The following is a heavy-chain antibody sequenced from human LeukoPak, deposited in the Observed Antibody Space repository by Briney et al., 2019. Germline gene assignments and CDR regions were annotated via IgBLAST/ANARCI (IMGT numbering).Heavy chain of an antibody. J-gene: IGHJ3*02. CDR1: GGSISSGSYY. V-gene: IGHV4-61*02. CDR3: ATGGQNYYDSSGYYTIVDAFDI. CDR2: IYTSGST. D-gene: IGHD3-22*01. Sequence: SETLSLTCTVSGGSISSGSYYWSWIRQPAGKGLEWIGRIYTSGSTNYNPSLKSRVTISVDTSKNQFSLKLSSVTAADTAVYYCATGGQNYYDSSGYYTIVDAFDIWGQGTMVTVSS.